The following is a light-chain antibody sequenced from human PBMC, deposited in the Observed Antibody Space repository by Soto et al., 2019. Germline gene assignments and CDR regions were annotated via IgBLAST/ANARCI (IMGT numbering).Light chain of an antibody. CDR1: QSVSSSY. J-gene: IGKJ1*01. V-gene: IGKV3-20*01. CDR2: DAS. CDR3: LQYGSSPRT. Sequence: EIVLTQSPGTLSLSPGERATLSCRASQSVSSSYLAWYQHKFGQALRLLIYDASSRATGVPDRFSGSGSGTDFTLTISRLEPEDFAVYYCLQYGSSPRTFGQGTTVEFK.